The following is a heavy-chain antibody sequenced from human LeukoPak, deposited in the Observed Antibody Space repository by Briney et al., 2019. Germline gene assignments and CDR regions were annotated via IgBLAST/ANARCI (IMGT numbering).Heavy chain of an antibody. V-gene: IGHV3-64*01. CDR1: GFTFSSYA. CDR2: ISSNGGST. CDR3: ARGRGFGWNYVSSVDY. D-gene: IGHD1-7*01. J-gene: IGHJ4*02. Sequence: GGSLRLSCAASGFTFSSYAMHWVRQAPGKGLEYVSAISSNGGSTYYANSVKGRFTISRDNSKNTLYLQMGSLGAEDMAVYYCARGRGFGWNYVSSVDYWGQGTLVTVSS.